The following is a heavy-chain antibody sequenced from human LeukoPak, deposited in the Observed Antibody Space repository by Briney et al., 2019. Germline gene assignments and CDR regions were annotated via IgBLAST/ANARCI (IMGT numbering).Heavy chain of an antibody. CDR1: GFTFSSYS. Sequence: GGSLRLSCAASGFTFSSYSMNWVRRAPGKGLEWVSFISSSGTYISYADSVKGQFTISRDNARNSLYLQMNSLRAEDTAVYYCARDTGRGYSYGPIDYWGQGTLVTVSS. CDR2: ISSSGTYI. V-gene: IGHV3-21*01. D-gene: IGHD5-18*01. J-gene: IGHJ4*02. CDR3: ARDTGRGYSYGPIDY.